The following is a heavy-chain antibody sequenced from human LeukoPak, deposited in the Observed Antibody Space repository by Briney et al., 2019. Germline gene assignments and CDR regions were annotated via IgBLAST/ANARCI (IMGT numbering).Heavy chain of an antibody. J-gene: IGHJ6*02. Sequence: ASVKVSCKASGYTFTSYGISWVRQAPGQGLEWMGWISAYNGNTNYAQKLKGRVTMTTDTSTSIAYMELRSLRSDDTAVYYCARDYDILTGYLHGYGMDVWGQGATVTVSS. CDR2: ISAYNGNT. CDR1: GYTFTSYG. V-gene: IGHV1-18*01. CDR3: ARDYDILTGYLHGYGMDV. D-gene: IGHD3-9*01.